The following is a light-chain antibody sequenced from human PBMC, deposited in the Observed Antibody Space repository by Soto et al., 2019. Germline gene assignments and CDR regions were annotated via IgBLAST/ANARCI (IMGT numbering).Light chain of an antibody. V-gene: IGLV2-23*02. CDR3: CSYAGSSTWV. Sequence: QSALNQPASVSGSPGQSITISCTGTSSDVGNYNLVSWYQQHPDKAPKLMIYEVSKRPSGVSDRFSGSKSGNTASLTISGLRAEDEADYYCCSYAGSSTWVFGGGTKLTVL. CDR2: EVS. CDR1: SSDVGNYNL. J-gene: IGLJ3*02.